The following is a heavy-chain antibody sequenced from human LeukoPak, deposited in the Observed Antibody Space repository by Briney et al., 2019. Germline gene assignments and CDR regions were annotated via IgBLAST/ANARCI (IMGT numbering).Heavy chain of an antibody. D-gene: IGHD5-18*01. V-gene: IGHV1-8*01. Sequence: ASVRVSCKASGYTFTSYDINWVRQATGQGLEWMGWMNPNSGNTGYAQKFQGRVTMTRDTSISTAYMELNRLTSDDTAVYRCARDRSPAPGRSYGRGHFDYWGQGTLVTVSS. CDR3: ARDRSPAPGRSYGRGHFDY. CDR2: MNPNSGNT. CDR1: GYTFTSYD. J-gene: IGHJ4*02.